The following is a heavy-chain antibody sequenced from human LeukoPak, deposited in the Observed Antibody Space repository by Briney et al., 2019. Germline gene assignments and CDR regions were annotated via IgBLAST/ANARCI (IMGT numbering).Heavy chain of an antibody. V-gene: IGHV3-49*04. CDR1: GFTFGDYA. J-gene: IGHJ4*02. D-gene: IGHD5-12*01. CDR3: TRTVATRGVRYFDY. Sequence: GGSLRLSCTASGFTFGDYAMSWVRQAPGKGLEWVGFIRSKAYGWTTEYAASVKGRFTISRDDSKSIAYLQMNSLKTEDTAVYYCTRTVATRGVRYFDYWGQGTLVTVSS. CDR2: IRSKAYGWTT.